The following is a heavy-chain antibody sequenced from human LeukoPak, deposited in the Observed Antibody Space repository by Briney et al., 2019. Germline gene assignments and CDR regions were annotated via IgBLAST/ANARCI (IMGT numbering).Heavy chain of an antibody. V-gene: IGHV3-48*04. J-gene: IGHJ4*02. CDR1: GFTFSSYS. Sequence: PGGSLRLSCAASGFTFSSYSMNWVRQAPGKGLEWVSYISSSSSTIYYADSVKGRFTISRDNAKNSLYLQMNSLRAEDTAVYYCASSRYYDSTLLPSDFDYWGQGTLVTVSS. D-gene: IGHD3-9*01. CDR2: ISSSSSTI. CDR3: ASSRYYDSTLLPSDFDY.